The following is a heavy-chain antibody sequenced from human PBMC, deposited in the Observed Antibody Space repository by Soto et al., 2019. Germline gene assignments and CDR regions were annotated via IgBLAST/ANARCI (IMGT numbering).Heavy chain of an antibody. CDR1: GFTFSSYW. Sequence: EVQLVESGGGLVQPGGSLRLSCAASGFTFSSYWMHWVRQAPGKGLVWVSRIYSDGSTTSYAGSVKGRFTISRDNAKNTLYLQMNSLRAEDTAVYYCARGTPYSGHDVNDYWGQGTLVIVSS. J-gene: IGHJ4*02. CDR3: ARGTPYSGHDVNDY. D-gene: IGHD5-12*01. CDR2: IYSDGSTT. V-gene: IGHV3-74*01.